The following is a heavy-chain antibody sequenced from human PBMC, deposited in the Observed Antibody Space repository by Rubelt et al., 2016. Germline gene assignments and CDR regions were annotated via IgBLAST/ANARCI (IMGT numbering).Heavy chain of an antibody. V-gene: IGHV1-69*09. J-gene: IGHJ6*02. CDR3: ARPLGDFWSGYYMGYYYYGMDV. CDR1: GGTFSSYA. CDR2: IIPILGIA. Sequence: QVQLVQSGAEVKKPGSSVKVSCKASGGTFSSYAISWVRQAPGQGLEWMGRIIPILGIANYAQKFQGRVTITADKSTSTAYMELSSLGSEDTAVYYCARPLGDFWSGYYMGYYYYGMDVWGQGTTVTVSS. D-gene: IGHD3-3*01.